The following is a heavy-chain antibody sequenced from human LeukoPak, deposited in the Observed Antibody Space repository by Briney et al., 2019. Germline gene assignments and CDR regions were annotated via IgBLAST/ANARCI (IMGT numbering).Heavy chain of an antibody. D-gene: IGHD6-6*01. CDR2: INHRGST. Sequence: SETLSLTCAVYGGSFSGYYWSWIRQPPGKGLEWIGEINHRGSTNYNPSLKSRVTISVDTSKNQFSLKLSSVTAADTAVYYCARGLRIAARPAALGYWGQGTLVTVSS. V-gene: IGHV4-34*01. J-gene: IGHJ4*02. CDR3: ARGLRIAARPAALGY. CDR1: GGSFSGYY.